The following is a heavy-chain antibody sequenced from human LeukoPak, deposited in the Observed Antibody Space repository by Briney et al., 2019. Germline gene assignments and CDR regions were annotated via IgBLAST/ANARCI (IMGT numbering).Heavy chain of an antibody. J-gene: IGHJ4*02. CDR2: ISYDGSNK. Sequence: GRSLRLSCAASGFTFSSYAMHWVRQAPGKGLEWVAVISYDGSNKYYADSVKGRFTLSRDNSKNTLYLQMNSLRAEDTAVYYCAREGLYCSGGSCYFDYWGQGTLVTVSS. CDR1: GFTFSSYA. V-gene: IGHV3-30-3*01. CDR3: AREGLYCSGGSCYFDY. D-gene: IGHD2-15*01.